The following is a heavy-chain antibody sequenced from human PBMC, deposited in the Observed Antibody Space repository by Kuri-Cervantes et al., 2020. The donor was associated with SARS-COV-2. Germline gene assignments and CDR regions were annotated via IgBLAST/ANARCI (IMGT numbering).Heavy chain of an antibody. CDR1: GFTFSSYG. Sequence: GESLKISCEASGFTFSSYGMHWVRQAPGKGLEWVAVIGYDGSNKYYADSVKGRFTISRDNSKNTLYLQMNSLGAEDTAVYYCARLRVVPAARGKYYHYGMDVWGQGTTVTVSS. D-gene: IGHD2-2*01. CDR2: IGYDGSNK. V-gene: IGHV3-33*01. CDR3: ARLRVVPAARGKYYHYGMDV. J-gene: IGHJ6*02.